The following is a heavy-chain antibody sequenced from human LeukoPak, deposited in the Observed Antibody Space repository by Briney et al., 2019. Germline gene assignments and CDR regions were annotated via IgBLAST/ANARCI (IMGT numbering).Heavy chain of an antibody. CDR3: AKGYYFDILSGYSSLDS. J-gene: IGHJ4*02. Sequence: PGGSLRLSCAASGFTFSSYWMGWVRQAPGKGLVWVSRLNTDGSRTSYADSVKGRFTISRDNAKNMLYLQMNSLRAEDTAAYYCAKGYYFDILSGYSSLDSWGQGTLVTVSS. CDR1: GFTFSSYW. CDR2: LNTDGSRT. D-gene: IGHD3-9*01. V-gene: IGHV3-74*01.